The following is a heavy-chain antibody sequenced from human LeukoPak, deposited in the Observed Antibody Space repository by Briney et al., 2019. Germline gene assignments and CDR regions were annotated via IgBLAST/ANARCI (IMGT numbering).Heavy chain of an antibody. J-gene: IGHJ4*02. Sequence: GGSLRLSCAASGLTVSSNYMSWVRQAPGKGLEWVSVIYSGGSTYYADSVKGRFTISRDNSKNTLYLQMNSLRAEDTAVYYCAKGEYDSRFGYWGQGTLVTVSS. V-gene: IGHV3-53*05. CDR3: AKGEYDSRFGY. D-gene: IGHD3-22*01. CDR1: GLTVSSNY. CDR2: IYSGGST.